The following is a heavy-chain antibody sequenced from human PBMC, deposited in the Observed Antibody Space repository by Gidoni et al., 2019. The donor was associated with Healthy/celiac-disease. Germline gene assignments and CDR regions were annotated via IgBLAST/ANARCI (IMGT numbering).Heavy chain of an antibody. CDR1: GFTFSSYW. J-gene: IGHJ4*02. CDR2: INSDGSST. Sequence: EVQLVESGGGLVQPGGSLRLSCAASGFTFSSYWMHWVRQAPGKGLGWVSRINSDGSSTSYADSVKGRFTISRDNAKNTLYLQMNSLRAEDTAVYYCARVLLMANRPYDYWGQGTLVTVSS. V-gene: IGHV3-74*01. CDR3: ARVLLMANRPYDY.